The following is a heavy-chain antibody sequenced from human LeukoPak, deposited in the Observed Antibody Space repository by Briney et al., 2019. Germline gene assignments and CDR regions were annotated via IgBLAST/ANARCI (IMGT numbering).Heavy chain of an antibody. CDR1: GFTFSTYG. D-gene: IGHD7-27*01. CDR3: ARDSITGDNSLDF. V-gene: IGHV3-33*05. Sequence: GGSLRLSCAASGFTFSTYGMQWVRQAPGKGLEGGAVIVGDGSKAHCADSVRGRFTVSRDNSKNTLHLQMNSLRAEDTAVYYCARDSITGDNSLDFWGRGTLVTVSS. CDR2: IVGDGSKA. J-gene: IGHJ4*02.